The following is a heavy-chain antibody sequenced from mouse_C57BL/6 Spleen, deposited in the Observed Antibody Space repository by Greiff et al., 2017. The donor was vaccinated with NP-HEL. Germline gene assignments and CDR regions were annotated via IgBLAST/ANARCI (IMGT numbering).Heavy chain of an antibody. CDR2: IDPEDGET. Sequence: EVQLQQSGAELVKPGASVKLSCTASGFNIKDYYMHWVKQRTEQGLVWLGRIDPEDGETKYALKFQGKSNITADTSSHTADLQLSSLTSEDTAVYYWARACYYSNAWFAYWGQGTRVTVPA. CDR1: GFNIKDYY. J-gene: IGHJ3*01. V-gene: IGHV14-2*01. CDR3: ARACYYSNAWFAY. D-gene: IGHD2-5*01.